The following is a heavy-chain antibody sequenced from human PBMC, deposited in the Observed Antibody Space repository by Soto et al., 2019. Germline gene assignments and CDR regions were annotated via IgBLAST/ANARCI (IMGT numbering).Heavy chain of an antibody. Sequence: GGSLRLSCAASGFTFSSYAMHWVRQAPGKGLEWVAVISYDGSNKYYADSVKGRFTISRDNSKNTLYLQMNSLRAEDTAVYYCARDTIFGVVIDRTYYGMDVWGQGTTVTVSS. CDR2: ISYDGSNK. J-gene: IGHJ6*02. D-gene: IGHD3-3*01. V-gene: IGHV3-30-3*01. CDR1: GFTFSSYA. CDR3: ARDTIFGVVIDRTYYGMDV.